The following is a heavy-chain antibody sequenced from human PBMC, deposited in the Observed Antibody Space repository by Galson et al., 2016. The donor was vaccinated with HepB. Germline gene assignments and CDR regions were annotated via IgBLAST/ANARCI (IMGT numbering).Heavy chain of an antibody. J-gene: IGHJ4*02. D-gene: IGHD1-26*01. CDR3: AKEGRIHSGTYSESRSDYFDY. Sequence: SLRLSCAASGFTFSTYAMHWVRQGPGRGLEWVAIISSDGNNKYYADSVKGRFTISRDNSKNTLYLQMSSLTTEDTAVYFYAKEGRIHSGTYSESRSDYFDYWGQGTLVTVSS. CDR2: ISSDGNNK. CDR1: GFTFSTYA. V-gene: IGHV3-30-3*01.